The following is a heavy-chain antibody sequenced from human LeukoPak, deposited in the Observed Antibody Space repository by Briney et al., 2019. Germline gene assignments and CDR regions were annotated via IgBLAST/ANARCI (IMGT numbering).Heavy chain of an antibody. D-gene: IGHD2-2*01. J-gene: IGHJ6*03. Sequence: ASVKVSCKASGGTFSSYAISWVRQAPGQGLEWMGRIIPILGIANYAQKFQGRVTITRNTSISTAYMELSSLRSEDTAVYYCARGSPYCSSTSCHLYYMDVWGKGTTVTVSS. CDR1: GGTFSSYA. CDR3: ARGSPYCSSTSCHLYYMDV. CDR2: IIPILGIA. V-gene: IGHV1-69*04.